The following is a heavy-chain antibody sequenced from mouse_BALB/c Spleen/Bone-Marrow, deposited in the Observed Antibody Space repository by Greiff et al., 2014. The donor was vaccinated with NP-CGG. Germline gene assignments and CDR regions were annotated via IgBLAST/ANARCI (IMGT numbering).Heavy chain of an antibody. Sequence: VQLQQSGPGLVAPSQSLSITCAVSGFSLTDYGVSWIRQPPGKGLEWLGVVWGGGITYYNSTLKSRLSITKDNSKSQVFLKMNRLQTDDTAMYHCAKHDTTVVVHYWGQGTTLPVSS. CDR3: AKHDTTVVVHY. D-gene: IGHD1-1*01. CDR2: VWGGGIT. CDR1: GFSLTDYG. J-gene: IGHJ2*01. V-gene: IGHV2-6-5*01.